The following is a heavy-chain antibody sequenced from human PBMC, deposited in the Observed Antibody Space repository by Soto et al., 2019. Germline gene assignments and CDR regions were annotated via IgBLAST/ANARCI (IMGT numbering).Heavy chain of an antibody. J-gene: IGHJ4*02. CDR2: IWYDGTQK. CDR1: GFTFNTYS. D-gene: IGHD4-17*01. V-gene: IGHV3-33*01. Sequence: QVQLEESGGGVVQPGRSLRLSCEASGFTFNTYSMHWVRQPPGKGLEWLAAIWYDGTQKYYADSVKGRFIISRDNSKKTLYSEMNSLRAENTAVYYCARAGGTTVTGLWHFDSWGQGTLVTDSS. CDR3: ARAGGTTVTGLWHFDS.